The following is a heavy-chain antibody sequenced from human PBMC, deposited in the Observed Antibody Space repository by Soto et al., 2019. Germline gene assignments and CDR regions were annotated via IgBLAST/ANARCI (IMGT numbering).Heavy chain of an antibody. J-gene: IGHJ4*02. V-gene: IGHV3-23*01. CDR2: ISGSGGTT. D-gene: IGHD3-3*01. CDR3: AKTPYDFWSSGQYLFDH. CDR1: GFTFFSHA. Sequence: WGSLRLSCTVSGFTFFSHAISFFRHSAFKGLECVSGISGSGGTTFYADSVKGRFTISRDNSKKTLYLQMNSLRAEDTAVYYCAKTPYDFWSSGQYLFDHWGQGTLVTVSS.